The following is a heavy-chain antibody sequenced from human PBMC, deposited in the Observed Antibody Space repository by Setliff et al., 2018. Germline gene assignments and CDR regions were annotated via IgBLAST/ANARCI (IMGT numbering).Heavy chain of an antibody. V-gene: IGHV1-18*01. Sequence: GASVKVSCKTSGYTFNTYGISWVRQAPGQGLEWMGWISCYNGDRRYAQSLQGRVTVTTDTSTNTVYMELRSLRSDDTALYYCARVRPCGADCSTGVGGPFDFDFWGQGTLVTSPQ. CDR3: ARVRPCGADCSTGVGGPFDFDF. D-gene: IGHD2-21*02. CDR2: ISCYNGDR. CDR1: GYTFNTYG. J-gene: IGHJ4*02.